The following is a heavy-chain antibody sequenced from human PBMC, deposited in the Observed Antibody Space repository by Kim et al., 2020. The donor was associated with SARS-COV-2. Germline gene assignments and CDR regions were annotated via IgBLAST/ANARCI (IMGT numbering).Heavy chain of an antibody. CDR1: GYTFTRHD. Sequence: ASVKVSCKASGYTFTRHDITWVRQATGQGLEWMGWMNPKSGYTGFAQKFQGRVTMTRDTSISTAYMELSSLRSEDTAVYYCARGLRTGLTLSSYYMDVWGKGTTVTVSS. V-gene: IGHV1-8*01. CDR2: MNPKSGYT. J-gene: IGHJ6*03. CDR3: ARGLRTGLTLSSYYMDV. D-gene: IGHD3-10*02.